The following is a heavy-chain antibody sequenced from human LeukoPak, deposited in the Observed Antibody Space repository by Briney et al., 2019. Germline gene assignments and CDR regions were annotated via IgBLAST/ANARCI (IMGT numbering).Heavy chain of an antibody. CDR3: ARDRSSARNYYYYYMDV. CDR2: ISSSSSTI. D-gene: IGHD6-25*01. J-gene: IGHJ6*03. V-gene: IGHV3-48*04. Sequence: GGSLRLSCAASGFTFSSYSMNWVRQAPGKGLEWVSYISSSSSTIYYADSVKGRFTISRDNAKNSLYPQMNSLRAEDTAVYYCARDRSSARNYYYYYMDVWGKGTTVTVSS. CDR1: GFTFSSYS.